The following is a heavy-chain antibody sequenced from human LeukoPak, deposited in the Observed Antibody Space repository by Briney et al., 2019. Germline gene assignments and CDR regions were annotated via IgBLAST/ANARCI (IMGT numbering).Heavy chain of an antibody. CDR3: ARDVFGLDY. V-gene: IGHV1-46*02. CDR2: INPSGGST. D-gene: IGHD3-10*01. J-gene: IGHJ4*02. CDR1: GYTFNSYY. Sequence: GASVKVSCKAPGYTFNSYYIHWVRQAPGQGLEWMGIINPSGGSTSYAQKFQGRVTMTRDTSTSTVYMELTSLRSEDTAVYYCARDVFGLDYWGQGTLVTVSS.